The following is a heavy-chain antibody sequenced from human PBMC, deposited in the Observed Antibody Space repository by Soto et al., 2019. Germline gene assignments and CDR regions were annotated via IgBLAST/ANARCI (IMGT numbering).Heavy chain of an antibody. D-gene: IGHD3-22*01. J-gene: IGHJ4*02. CDR3: ARRKKTYYYDSSGYYSGVPFDY. Sequence: SETLSLTCAVYGGSFSGYYWSWIRQPPGKGLEWIGEINHSGSTNYNPSLKSRVTISVDTSKNQFSLKLSSVTAADTAVYYCARRKKTYYYDSSGYYSGVPFDYWGQGTLVTVSS. CDR2: INHSGST. V-gene: IGHV4-34*01. CDR1: GGSFSGYY.